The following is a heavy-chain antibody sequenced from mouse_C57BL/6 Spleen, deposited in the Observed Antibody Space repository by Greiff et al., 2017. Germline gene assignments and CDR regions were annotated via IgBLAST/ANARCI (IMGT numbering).Heavy chain of an antibody. CDR1: GFTFSSYA. V-gene: IGHV5-4*03. CDR2: ISDGGSYT. J-gene: IGHJ4*01. Sequence: EVKLVESGGGLVKPGGSLKLSCAASGFTFSSYAMSWVRQTPEKRLEWVATISDGGSYTYYPDNVKGRFTISRDNAKNNLYLQMSHLTSEDTAMYYCAGGDYYAMYYWGQGTSVTVSS. CDR3: AGGDYYAMYY.